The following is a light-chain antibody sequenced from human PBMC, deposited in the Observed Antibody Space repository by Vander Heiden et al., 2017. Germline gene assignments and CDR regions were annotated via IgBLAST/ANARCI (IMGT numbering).Light chain of an antibody. J-gene: IGLJ3*02. Sequence: SLLTQPPSASGTPGQRVTISCSGSSSNIGSNTVNWYQQLPGTAPKLLIYSNNQRPSGVPDRFSGSKSGTSASLAISGLQSEDEADYYCAAWDDSLNGDWVFGGGTKLTVL. V-gene: IGLV1-44*01. CDR3: AAWDDSLNGDWV. CDR1: SSNIGSNT. CDR2: SNN.